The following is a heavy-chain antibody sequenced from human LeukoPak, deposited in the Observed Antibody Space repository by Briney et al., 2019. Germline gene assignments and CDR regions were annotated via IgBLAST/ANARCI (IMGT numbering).Heavy chain of an antibody. Sequence: SETLSLTCSVSGDSISNSRYYWGWIRQPPGKGLEYIGSIYYSGSTYYNPSLKSRVTISVDTSKNQFSLKLSSVTAADTAVYYCARLGYSGTYYGAFDVWGQGTMVTVSS. CDR1: GDSISNSRYY. D-gene: IGHD1-26*01. J-gene: IGHJ3*01. V-gene: IGHV4-39*01. CDR3: ARLGYSGTYYGAFDV. CDR2: IYYSGST.